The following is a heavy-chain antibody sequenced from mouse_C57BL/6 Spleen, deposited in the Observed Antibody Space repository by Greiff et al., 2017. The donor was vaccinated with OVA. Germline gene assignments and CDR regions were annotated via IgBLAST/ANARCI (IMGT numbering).Heavy chain of an antibody. J-gene: IGHJ4*01. CDR2: INPNNGGT. CDR3: ARPDSNYDAMDY. CDR1: GYTFTDYY. D-gene: IGHD2-5*01. Sequence: VQLQQSGPELVKPGASVKISCKASGYTFTDYYMNWVKQSHGKSLEWIGDINPNNGGTSYNQKFKGKATLTVDKSSSTAYMELRSLTSEDSAVYDCARPDSNYDAMDYWGQGTSVTVSS. V-gene: IGHV1-26*01.